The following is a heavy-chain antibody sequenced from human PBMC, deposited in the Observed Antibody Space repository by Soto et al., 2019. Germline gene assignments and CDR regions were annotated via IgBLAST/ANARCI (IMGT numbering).Heavy chain of an antibody. Sequence: GGSLRLSCSASGFTFSSYAMHWVRQAPGKGLEYVSAISSNGGSTYYADSVKGRFTISRDNSKNTLYLQMSSLRAEDTAVYYCVKGYSSSWYGFRVPFDYWGQGTLVTVSS. CDR2: ISSNGGST. V-gene: IGHV3-64D*08. D-gene: IGHD6-13*01. CDR1: GFTFSSYA. CDR3: VKGYSSSWYGFRVPFDY. J-gene: IGHJ4*02.